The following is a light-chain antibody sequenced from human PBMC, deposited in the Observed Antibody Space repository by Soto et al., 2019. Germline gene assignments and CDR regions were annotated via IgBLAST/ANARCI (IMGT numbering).Light chain of an antibody. CDR1: QGISTY. J-gene: IGKJ1*01. V-gene: IGKV1-27*01. CDR3: QKYNSAPRT. Sequence: DIQMNQSPSSLSASVGDRVTITCRASQGISTYLAWYQQKPGKAPKLLIYAASTLQAGVPSRFSGSGSGTDFTLTISSLQPEDVATYYCQKYNSAPRTFGQGTKVEIK. CDR2: AAS.